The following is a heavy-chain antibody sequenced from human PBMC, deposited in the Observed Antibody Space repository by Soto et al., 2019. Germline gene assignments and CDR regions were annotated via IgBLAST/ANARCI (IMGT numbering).Heavy chain of an antibody. CDR2: IYHSGGG. CDR1: GVSVSSGGHS. J-gene: IGHJ4*02. D-gene: IGHD4-4*01. CDR3: ARAPAATVDRHSFDY. Sequence: PSGTLSLTCSVSGVSVSSGGHSWNWIRQVPGKGLEWIGYIYHSGGGYYNPSLKSRASMSVDTSKNEFSLRLTSVTAADTAVYFCARAPAATVDRHSFDYWGQGALVTVSS. V-gene: IGHV4-30-2*05.